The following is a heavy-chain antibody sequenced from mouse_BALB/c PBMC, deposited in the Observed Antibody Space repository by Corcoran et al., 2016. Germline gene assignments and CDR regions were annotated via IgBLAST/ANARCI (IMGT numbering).Heavy chain of an antibody. CDR1: GYTFTNYG. V-gene: IGHV9-1*02. J-gene: IGHJ3*01. Sequence: QIQLVQSGPELKKPGETVKFFCKASGYTFTNYGINWVNQAPGKGLKWMGWINTYTGEPTYADDFKGRFAFSLETSASTAYLQINKLKNEEMATYFCARGGITPCAYWGQGTLVTVYA. CDR3: ARGGITPCAY. D-gene: IGHD1-3*01. CDR2: INTYTGEP.